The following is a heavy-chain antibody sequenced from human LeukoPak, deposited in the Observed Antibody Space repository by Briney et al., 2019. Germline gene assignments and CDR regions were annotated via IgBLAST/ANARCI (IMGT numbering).Heavy chain of an antibody. D-gene: IGHD6-19*01. CDR3: ARGGLVVKRYYFDY. Sequence: PSETLSLTCAVYGGSFSGYYWSCIPQPPGKGVEWIGENYHSGSTNYNPSLESRVTISVDTSKNQFSLKLSSVAAADTAVYYCARGGLVVKRYYFDYWGQGTLVTVSS. V-gene: IGHV4-34*01. J-gene: IGHJ4*02. CDR1: GGSFSGYY. CDR2: NYHSGST.